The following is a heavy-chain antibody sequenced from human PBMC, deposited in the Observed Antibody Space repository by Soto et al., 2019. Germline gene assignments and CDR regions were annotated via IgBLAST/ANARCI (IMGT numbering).Heavy chain of an antibody. V-gene: IGHV3-23*01. CDR3: AKYYYDNSGYYSFDS. Sequence: GGSLRLSCAASGFTFSTYAMAWFRQAPGKGLDWVSAISGSDGRTYYADSVKGRFTISRDNSQNTLYLQMDSLRAEDTAVYYCAKYYYDNSGYYSFDSWGQGTLVTVSS. CDR2: ISGSDGRT. D-gene: IGHD3-22*01. J-gene: IGHJ4*02. CDR1: GFTFSTYA.